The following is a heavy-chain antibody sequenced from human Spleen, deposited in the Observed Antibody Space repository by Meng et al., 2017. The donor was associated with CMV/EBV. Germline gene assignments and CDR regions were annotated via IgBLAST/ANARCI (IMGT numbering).Heavy chain of an antibody. V-gene: IGHV3-53*05. Sequence: GGSLRLSCAASGLTVSSSYLSWVRQAPGKGVEWVSVIYTDGSTFYADSVKGRFTISRDNSKNTLYLQMNSLRTEDTAVYYCTRLDYWGEGTLVTVSS. CDR1: GLTVSSSY. CDR2: IYTDGST. J-gene: IGHJ4*02. CDR3: TRLDY.